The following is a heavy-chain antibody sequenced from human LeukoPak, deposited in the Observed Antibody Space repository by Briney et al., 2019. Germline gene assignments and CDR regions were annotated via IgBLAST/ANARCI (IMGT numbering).Heavy chain of an antibody. D-gene: IGHD3-10*01. V-gene: IGHV4-39*01. CDR1: GGSISSSSYY. J-gene: IGHJ6*03. CDR2: IYYSGST. CDR3: ARHRWSNYSLYYYYMDV. Sequence: PSETLSLTCSVSGGSISSSSYYWGWIRQPPGKGLEWIGSIYYSGSTYYNPSLKSRVTISVDTSKNQFSLKLSSVTAADTAVYYCARHRWSNYSLYYYYMDVWGKGTTVTISS.